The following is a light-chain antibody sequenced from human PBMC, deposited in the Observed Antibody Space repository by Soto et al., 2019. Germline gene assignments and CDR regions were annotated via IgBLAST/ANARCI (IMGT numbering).Light chain of an antibody. CDR1: QSISNY. Sequence: DIQMTQSPSSLSASVGDRVTITCRASQSISNYLNWYQQKPGTAPKLLIYTASNLHSGVPSRFSGSGSGTDFTLTISSLQPEDCATYYCQQSYATPRTFGQGTKVEIK. CDR3: QQSYATPRT. CDR2: TAS. J-gene: IGKJ1*01. V-gene: IGKV1-39*01.